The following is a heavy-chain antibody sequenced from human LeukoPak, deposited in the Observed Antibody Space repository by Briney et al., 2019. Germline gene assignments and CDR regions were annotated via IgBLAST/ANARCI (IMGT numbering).Heavy chain of an antibody. CDR2: IYYSGST. CDR1: GGSISSSGYY. J-gene: IGHJ4*02. Sequence: SETLSLTCTVSGGSISSSGYYWGWIRQPPGKGLEWIGSIYYSGSTYYNPSLKSRVTISVDTSKNRFSLKLSSVTAADTAVYYCARHVPPGIAAAGSLDYWGQGTLVTVSS. D-gene: IGHD6-13*01. V-gene: IGHV4-39*01. CDR3: ARHVPPGIAAAGSLDY.